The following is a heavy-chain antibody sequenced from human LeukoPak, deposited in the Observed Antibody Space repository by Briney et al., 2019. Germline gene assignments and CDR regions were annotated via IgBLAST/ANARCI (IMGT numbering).Heavy chain of an antibody. CDR2: INSNSGRI. CDR3: ARGFNGFDI. D-gene: IGHD3-16*01. Sequence: GGSLRLSCAASGFTFDDYAMHWVRQVPGKGLEWVSGINSNSGRIDYVDSVKGRFTISRDNAKNSLYLQMNSLRADDTAVYYCARGFNGFDIWGQGTMVTVSS. CDR1: GFTFDDYA. J-gene: IGHJ3*02. V-gene: IGHV3-9*01.